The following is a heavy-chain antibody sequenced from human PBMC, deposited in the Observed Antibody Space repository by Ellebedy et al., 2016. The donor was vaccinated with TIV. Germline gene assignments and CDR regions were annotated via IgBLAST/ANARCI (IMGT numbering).Heavy chain of an antibody. Sequence: SETLSLXXIVSGYSISSGYYWGWIRQTPGKGLEWIGSIYYSGRTFYNPSLKSRVTISVDTSKNQFSLKLTSVTAADTAVYYCARPVSCTSTICRGGGFHIWGQGTLVTVSS. CDR2: IYYSGRT. CDR3: ARPVSCTSTICRGGGFHI. V-gene: IGHV4-38-2*02. D-gene: IGHD2/OR15-2a*01. J-gene: IGHJ5*02. CDR1: GYSISSGYY.